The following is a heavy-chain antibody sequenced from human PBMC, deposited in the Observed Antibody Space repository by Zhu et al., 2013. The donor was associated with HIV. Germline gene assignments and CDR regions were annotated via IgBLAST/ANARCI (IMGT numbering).Heavy chain of an antibody. CDR1: GYTFTSYD. CDR3: ARGLSSSWYADYYYYGMDV. D-gene: IGHD6-13*01. V-gene: IGHV1-8*01. CDR2: MNPNSGNT. J-gene: IGHJ6*02. Sequence: QVQLVQSGAEVKKPGASVKVSCKASGYTFTSYDINWVRQATGQGLEWMGWMNPNSGNTGYAQKFQGRVTMTRNTSISTAYMELSSLRSEDTAVYYCARGLSSSWYADYYYYGMDVWGQGTTVTVSS.